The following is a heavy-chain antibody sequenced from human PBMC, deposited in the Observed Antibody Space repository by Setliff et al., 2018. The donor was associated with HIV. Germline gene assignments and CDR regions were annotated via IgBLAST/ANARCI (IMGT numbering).Heavy chain of an antibody. J-gene: IGHJ5*02. Sequence: SETLSLTCTVSGGSISSTNHYWGWIRQPPGKGLEWIGNIYYFEITNYNPSLKSRVTISVDTSKNQFSLTLTSVTAPDTATYYCARATSPRPMVRGGWFDPWGQGTLVTVSS. D-gene: IGHD3-16*01. CDR1: GGSISSTNHY. CDR2: IYYFEIT. V-gene: IGHV4-39*01. CDR3: ARATSPRPMVRGGWFDP.